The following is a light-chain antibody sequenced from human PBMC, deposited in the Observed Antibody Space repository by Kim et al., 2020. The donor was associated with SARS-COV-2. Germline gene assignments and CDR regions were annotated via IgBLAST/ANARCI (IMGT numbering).Light chain of an antibody. CDR1: QGITRC. CDR2: ATS. CDR3: QQADTFPFT. Sequence: ASVGDRVTITCRASQGITRCIAWYQQRPGRAPRLLIHATSNLQSGVPSRFSGSGSGTDFTLTISNLQPEDFATYYCQQADTFPFTFGPGTKVDIK. V-gene: IGKV1-12*01. J-gene: IGKJ3*01.